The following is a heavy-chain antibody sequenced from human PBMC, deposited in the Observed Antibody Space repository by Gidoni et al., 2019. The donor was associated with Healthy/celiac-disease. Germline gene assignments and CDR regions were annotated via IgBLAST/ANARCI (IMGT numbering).Heavy chain of an antibody. CDR1: GFTFADYA. Sequence: EVQLVESGGGLVQPGRSLRLSCAASGFTFADYAMHWVRQAPGKGLEWVSGISWNSGSIGYADSVKGRFTISRDNAKNSLYLQMNSLRAEDTALYYCAKDIRIAVALPDAFDIWGQGTMVTVSS. CDR3: AKDIRIAVALPDAFDI. D-gene: IGHD6-19*01. CDR2: ISWNSGSI. V-gene: IGHV3-9*01. J-gene: IGHJ3*02.